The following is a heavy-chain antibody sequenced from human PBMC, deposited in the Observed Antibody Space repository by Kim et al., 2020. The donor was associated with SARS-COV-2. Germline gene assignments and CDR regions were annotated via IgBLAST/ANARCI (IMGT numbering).Heavy chain of an antibody. D-gene: IGHD1-26*01. CDR2: ISGSGGST. J-gene: IGHJ4*02. CDR1: GFTFSSYA. V-gene: IGHV3-23*01. Sequence: GGSLRLSCAASGFTFSSYAMSWVRQAPGKGLEWVSAISGSGGSTYYADSVKGRFTISRDNSKNTLHLQMNSLRAEDTAVYYCAKVAARNPRVNPRFDYWGQGTLVTVSS. CDR3: AKVAARNPRVNPRFDY.